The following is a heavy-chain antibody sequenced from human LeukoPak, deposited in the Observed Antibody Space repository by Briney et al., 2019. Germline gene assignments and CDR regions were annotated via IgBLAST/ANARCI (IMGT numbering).Heavy chain of an antibody. V-gene: IGHV4-34*01. J-gene: IGHJ5*02. Sequence: SETLSLTCAVYGGSFSGYYWSWIRQPPGKGLEWVGEINHSGSTNYNPSLKSRVTISVDTSKNQFSLKLSSVTAADTAVYYCARGLWFDPWGQGTLVTVSS. CDR3: ARGLWFDP. CDR2: INHSGST. CDR1: GGSFSGYY.